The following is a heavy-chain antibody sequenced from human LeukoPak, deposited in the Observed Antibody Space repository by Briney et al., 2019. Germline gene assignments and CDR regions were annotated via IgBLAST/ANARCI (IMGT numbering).Heavy chain of an antibody. V-gene: IGHV2-5*01. Sequence: EAGPTLVNPTHTLTLTCTFSGFSLSTSGGGGGWIRQPPGKALEWLALIYWNGDKCYSPPLKSRPTITKYTSKKQVVLTMTNMDPVDTATYYCAQRIDDKYYDFWSGYYGYWGQGNLVTVSS. CDR1: GFSLSTSGGG. CDR2: IYWNGDK. J-gene: IGHJ4*02. CDR3: AQRIDDKYYDFWSGYYGY. D-gene: IGHD3-3*01.